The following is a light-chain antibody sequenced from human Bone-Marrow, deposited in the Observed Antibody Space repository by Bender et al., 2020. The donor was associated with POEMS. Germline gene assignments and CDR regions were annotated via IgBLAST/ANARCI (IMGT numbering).Light chain of an antibody. J-gene: IGLJ2*01. CDR2: EDM. Sequence: SYELTQPPSMSVSPGQTANIACSGDNLGEKFAYWYQQKPDQSPVLVIFEDMKRPSGIPARFSGSTSGNTATLTISGTQAGDEADYYCQTWDASTVIFGGGTKLTVL. CDR3: QTWDASTVI. CDR1: NLGEKF. V-gene: IGLV3-1*01.